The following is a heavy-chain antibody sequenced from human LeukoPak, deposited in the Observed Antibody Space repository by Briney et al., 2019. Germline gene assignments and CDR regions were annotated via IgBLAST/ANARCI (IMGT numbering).Heavy chain of an antibody. Sequence: ASVKVSCTTSGYTFTDYYMHWVRQAPGQGLEWMGWVNPNSGDTYYAQKFQGRVTMTRDTSISTAYIELSRLRSDDTAVYYCARGRRILVGDTNAGDFFDYWGQGTLVTVSS. J-gene: IGHJ4*02. CDR3: ARGRRILVGDTNAGDFFDY. D-gene: IGHD1-26*01. V-gene: IGHV1-2*02. CDR2: VNPNSGDT. CDR1: GYTFTDYY.